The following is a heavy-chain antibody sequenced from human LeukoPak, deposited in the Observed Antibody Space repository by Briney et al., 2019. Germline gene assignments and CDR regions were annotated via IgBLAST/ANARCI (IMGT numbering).Heavy chain of an antibody. D-gene: IGHD4-23*01. CDR2: IWYDGSNK. J-gene: IGHJ4*02. CDR3: PSIRGGRNSGCGGL. CDR1: RYTFTRYD. Sequence: GGSLTLPCAAPRYTFTRYDMHWPRQAPGKGLEWVALIWYDGSNKYYADSVKGRFTISRDNSKNTLNLQMHSLRDEDTAVYYCPSIRGGRNSGCGGLWGRGTLVIVSS. V-gene: IGHV3-33*01.